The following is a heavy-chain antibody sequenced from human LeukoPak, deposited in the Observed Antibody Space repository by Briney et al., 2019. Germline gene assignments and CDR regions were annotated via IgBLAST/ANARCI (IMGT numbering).Heavy chain of an antibody. Sequence: PGGSLRLSCAASGFTFSSYWMSWVRQAPGKGLEWVANIKQDGSEKYYVDSVKGRFTISRDNAKNSLYLQMNSLRAEDTAVYYCARGMRGGGWYEYQDYWGQGTLVTVSS. CDR1: GFTFSSYW. V-gene: IGHV3-7*01. CDR3: ARGMRGGGWYEYQDY. D-gene: IGHD6-19*01. CDR2: IKQDGSEK. J-gene: IGHJ4*02.